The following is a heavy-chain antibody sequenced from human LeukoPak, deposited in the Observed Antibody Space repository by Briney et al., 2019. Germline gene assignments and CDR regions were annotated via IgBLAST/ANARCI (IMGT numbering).Heavy chain of an antibody. CDR2: ISAYNGNT. D-gene: IGHD4-23*01. CDR1: GYTFTSYG. Sequence: ASVKVSCKASGYTFTSYGISWVRQAPGQGLEWMGWISAYNGNTDYAQKLQGRVTMTTDTSTSTAYMELRSLRSDDTAVYYCAVQTRGYYYYYMDVWGKGTTVTVSS. V-gene: IGHV1-18*01. J-gene: IGHJ6*03. CDR3: AVQTRGYYYYYMDV.